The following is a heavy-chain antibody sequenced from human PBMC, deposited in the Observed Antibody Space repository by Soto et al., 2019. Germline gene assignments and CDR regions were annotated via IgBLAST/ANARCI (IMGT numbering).Heavy chain of an antibody. Sequence: EVQLVESGGGLVQPGRSLRLSCAASGFTFDDYAMHWVRQAPGKGLEWVSGISWNSGSIGYADSVKGRFTISRDNAKNSLYLQMNSLRAEDTALYYCAKDSGSLGTFDYWGQGTLVTVSS. V-gene: IGHV3-9*01. CDR3: AKDSGSLGTFDY. J-gene: IGHJ4*02. CDR2: ISWNSGSI. D-gene: IGHD1-26*01. CDR1: GFTFDDYA.